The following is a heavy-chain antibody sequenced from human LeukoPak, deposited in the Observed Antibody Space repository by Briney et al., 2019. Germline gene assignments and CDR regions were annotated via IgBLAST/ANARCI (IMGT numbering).Heavy chain of an antibody. Sequence: PGRSLRLSCAASGFSFRSYGIHWVHQAPGKGLEWVAVIWYDGSKKYYADSVKGRFTISRDNSKNTLYLQMDSLRAEDTAVYYCARENTMVRGVTLYYFDYWGQGTLVTVSS. CDR2: IWYDGSKK. CDR1: GFSFRSYG. D-gene: IGHD3-10*01. CDR3: ARENTMVRGVTLYYFDY. V-gene: IGHV3-33*01. J-gene: IGHJ4*02.